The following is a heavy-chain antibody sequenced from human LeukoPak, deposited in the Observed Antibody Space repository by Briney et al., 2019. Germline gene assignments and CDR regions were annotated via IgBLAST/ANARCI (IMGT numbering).Heavy chain of an antibody. Sequence: PSETLSLTCAVYGGSFSGYYWSWIRQPPGKGLEWIGEINHSGSTNYNPSLKSRVTISVDTSKNQFSLKLSSVTAADTAVYYCARDYYDSSGSLRDIDYWGQGTLVTVSS. CDR1: GGSFSGYY. CDR2: INHSGST. D-gene: IGHD3-22*01. V-gene: IGHV4-34*01. CDR3: ARDYYDSSGSLRDIDY. J-gene: IGHJ4*02.